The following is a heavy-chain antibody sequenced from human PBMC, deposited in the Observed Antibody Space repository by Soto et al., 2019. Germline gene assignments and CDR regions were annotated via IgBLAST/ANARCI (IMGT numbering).Heavy chain of an antibody. CDR2: ISYDGSNK. D-gene: IGHD2-15*01. V-gene: IGHV3-30*18. Sequence: GGSLRLSCAASGFSFSTYGMHWVRQAPGKGLEWVAVISYDGSNKYYADSVKGRFTISRDNSKNTLFLQRNTLRAEDTAVYFCAKDRGGSCVSPYIFDYWGQEPWSPSPQ. CDR3: AKDRGGSCVSPYIFDY. J-gene: IGHJ4*01. CDR1: GFSFSTYG.